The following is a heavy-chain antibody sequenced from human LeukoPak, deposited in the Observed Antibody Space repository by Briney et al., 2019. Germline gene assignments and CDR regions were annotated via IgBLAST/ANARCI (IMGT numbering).Heavy chain of an antibody. D-gene: IGHD5-24*01. CDR1: GYTFTSYA. CDR2: IIPIFGTA. V-gene: IGHV1-69*13. CDR3: ARDNGNRDGYNSY. J-gene: IGHJ4*02. Sequence: ASVKASCKASGYTFTSYAMNWVRQAPGQGLEWMGGIIPIFGTANYAQKFQGRVTITADESTSTAYMELSSLRSEDTAVYYCARDNGNRDGYNSYWGQGTLVTVSS.